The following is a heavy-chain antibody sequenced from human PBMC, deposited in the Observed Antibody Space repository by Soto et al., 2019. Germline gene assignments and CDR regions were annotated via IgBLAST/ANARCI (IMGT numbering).Heavy chain of an antibody. CDR1: GDSVSSNSAA. J-gene: IGHJ6*02. D-gene: IGHD1-1*01. CDR3: ARDGENWTPLSGDYGMDV. V-gene: IGHV6-1*01. Sequence: PSQTLSLTCAISGDSVSSNSAACNWIRPSPSRGLEWLGRTYYRSKWYNDYAVSVKSRITINPDTSKNQFSLQLNSVTPEDTAVYYCARDGENWTPLSGDYGMDVWGQGTTVTVS. CDR2: TYYRSKWYN.